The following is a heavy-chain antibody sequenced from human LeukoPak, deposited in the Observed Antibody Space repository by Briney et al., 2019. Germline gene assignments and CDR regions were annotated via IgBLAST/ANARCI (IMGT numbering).Heavy chain of an antibody. D-gene: IGHD3-22*01. V-gene: IGHV3-15*01. J-gene: IGHJ4*02. CDR2: IKSKSAGGTT. CDR3: AQGSGQYYEY. CDR1: GFTFRIYA. Sequence: GGSLRLSCAASGFTFRIYAMSWVRQAPEKGLEWVGRIKSKSAGGTTDFAAPVKGRFTISRDDSKNTLYLQMNSLTSEDTAVYYCAQGSGQYYEYWGQGTLVTVSS.